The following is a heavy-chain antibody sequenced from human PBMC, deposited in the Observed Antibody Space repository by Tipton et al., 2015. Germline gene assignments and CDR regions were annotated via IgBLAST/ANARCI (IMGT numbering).Heavy chain of an antibody. CDR2: IKQDGSEK. CDR1: GFTFNNYW. D-gene: IGHD6-6*01. J-gene: IGHJ3*02. Sequence: QLVQSGGGLVRPGGSLRLSCAASGFTFNNYWMTWVRQAPGKGLEWVANIKQDGSEKYYVDSVKGRFTISRDNAKNSLYLQMNSLRAEDTAVYYCARDSAARRAFDIWGQGTMVTVSS. CDR3: ARDSAARRAFDI. V-gene: IGHV3-7*03.